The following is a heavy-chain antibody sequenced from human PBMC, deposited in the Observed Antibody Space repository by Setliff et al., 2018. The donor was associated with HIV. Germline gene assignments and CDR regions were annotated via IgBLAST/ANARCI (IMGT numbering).Heavy chain of an antibody. CDR2: INVGSGNT. CDR3: ARDVGSIWHNWFDP. Sequence: ASVKVSCKASGYGFTRKIIHWVRQAPGQRLEWMGWINVGSGNTKYSLRFQDRVTLTRDTSATTAYMELNSLRFEDTAVYFCARDVGSIWHNWFDPWGQGTLVTVSS. D-gene: IGHD4-4*01. V-gene: IGHV1-3*01. CDR1: GYGFTRKI. J-gene: IGHJ5*02.